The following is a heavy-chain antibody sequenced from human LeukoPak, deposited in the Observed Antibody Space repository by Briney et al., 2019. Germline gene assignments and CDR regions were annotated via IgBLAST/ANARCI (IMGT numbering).Heavy chain of an antibody. CDR2: INHSGST. V-gene: IGHV4-34*01. D-gene: IGHD2-2*02. CDR3: ARHAMGVVVPAAIALHFDY. CDR1: GGSFSGYY. J-gene: IGHJ4*02. Sequence: PSETLSLTCAVYGGSFSGYYWSWIRQPPGKGLEWIGEINHSGSTNYNPSLKSRVAISVDTSKNHFSLKLTSVTAADTAVYYCARHAMGVVVPAAIALHFDYWGQGTLVTVSS.